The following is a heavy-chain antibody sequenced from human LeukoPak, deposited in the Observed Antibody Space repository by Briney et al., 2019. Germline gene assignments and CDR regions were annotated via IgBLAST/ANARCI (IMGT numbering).Heavy chain of an antibody. J-gene: IGHJ4*02. Sequence: ASVKVSCKASGYTFTSYYMHWVRQAPGQGLEWMGIINPSGGSTSYTQKFQGRVTMTRDTSTSTVYMELSSLRSEDTAVYYCARGLGDRSGYYYYFDYWGQGTLVTVSS. CDR1: GYTFTSYY. V-gene: IGHV1-46*01. CDR3: ARGLGDRSGYYYYFDY. D-gene: IGHD3-22*01. CDR2: INPSGGST.